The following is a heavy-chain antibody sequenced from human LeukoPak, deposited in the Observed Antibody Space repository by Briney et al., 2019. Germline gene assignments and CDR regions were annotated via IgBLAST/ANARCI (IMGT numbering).Heavy chain of an antibody. J-gene: IGHJ4*02. V-gene: IGHV3-74*01. D-gene: IGHD2-2*01. Sequence: PGGSLRLSCAASGFTFSDYWMYWVRQAPGKGLMWVSRISSDWSSTTYADSVKGRFTISRDNAKNTLYLQMSSLRAGGTAVYYCARDFGSGFCSGTSCYGYSSLAYWGQGTLVTVSS. CDR3: ARDFGSGFCSGTSCYGYSSLAY. CDR1: GFTFSDYW. CDR2: ISSDWSST.